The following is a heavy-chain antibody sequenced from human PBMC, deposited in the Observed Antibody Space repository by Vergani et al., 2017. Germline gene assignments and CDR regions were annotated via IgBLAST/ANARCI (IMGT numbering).Heavy chain of an antibody. CDR3: ARAGAYCSSTSCYSLDY. CDR1: GGSISSGSYY. CDR2: IYTSGST. J-gene: IGHJ4*02. V-gene: IGHV4-61*02. D-gene: IGHD2-2*01. Sequence: QVQLQESGPGLVKPSQTLSLTCTVSGGSISSGSYYWSWIRQPAGKGLEWIGRIYTSGSTNYNPSLKSRVTMSVDTSKNQFSLKLSSVTAADTAVYYCARAGAYCSSTSCYSLDYWGQGTLVTVSS.